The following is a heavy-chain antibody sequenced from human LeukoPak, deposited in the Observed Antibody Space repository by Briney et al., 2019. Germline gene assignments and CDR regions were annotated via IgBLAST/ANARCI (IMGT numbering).Heavy chain of an antibody. D-gene: IGHD3-3*01. V-gene: IGHV4-59*08. CDR2: VYYSGSP. J-gene: IGHJ6*02. CDR3: ARLDYDFWSGTLSGNYYYGMDV. CDR1: GDSIRSHY. Sequence: TSETLSLTCTVSGDSIRSHYWSWVRQPPGKGLEWIGYVYYSGSPKYNPSLESRVTISVDTSKNQFSLRLSSVTAADTAVYYCARLDYDFWSGTLSGNYYYGMDVWGQGTTVTVSS.